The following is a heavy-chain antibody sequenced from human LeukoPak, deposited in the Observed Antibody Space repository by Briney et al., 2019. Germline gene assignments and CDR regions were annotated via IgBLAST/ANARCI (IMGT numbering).Heavy chain of an antibody. CDR1: GGSISSYY. Sequence: SETLSLTCTVSGGSISSYYWSWIRQPPGKGLEWIGYIYYSGSTNYNPSLKSRVTISVDTSKNQFSLKLSSVTAADTAVYYCARQRYYYGSGRAYYYYYMDVWGKGTTVTISS. V-gene: IGHV4-59*01. CDR3: ARQRYYYGSGRAYYYYYMDV. D-gene: IGHD3-10*01. CDR2: IYYSGST. J-gene: IGHJ6*03.